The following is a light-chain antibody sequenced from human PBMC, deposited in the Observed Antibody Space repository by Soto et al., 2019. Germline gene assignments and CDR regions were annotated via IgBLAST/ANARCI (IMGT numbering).Light chain of an antibody. J-gene: IGLJ1*01. Sequence: QSVLTQPPSASGFPGQSVTISCTGTSSDVGYYDYVSWYQQHPGKAPKLVIYEVTKRPSGVPDRVSASKSGNTASLTVSGLRAEDEADYYCSSYAGKNNVVFGSGTKLTVL. CDR3: SSYAGKNNVV. CDR1: SSDVGYYDY. V-gene: IGLV2-8*01. CDR2: EVT.